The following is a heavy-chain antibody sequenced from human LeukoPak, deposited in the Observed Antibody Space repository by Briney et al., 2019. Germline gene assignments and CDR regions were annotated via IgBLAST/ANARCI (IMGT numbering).Heavy chain of an antibody. CDR1: GFIFSSYT. CDR2: ISSSSRDI. V-gene: IGHV3-21*01. Sequence: GGSLRLSCAASGFIFSSYTMNWVRQAPGKGLEWVAAISSSSRDIFYADSVKGRFSISRDNTHNSLSLRMNSLGAEDTAVYYCVREAAATLLDYWGQGTLVTVSS. D-gene: IGHD1-26*01. CDR3: VREAAATLLDY. J-gene: IGHJ4*02.